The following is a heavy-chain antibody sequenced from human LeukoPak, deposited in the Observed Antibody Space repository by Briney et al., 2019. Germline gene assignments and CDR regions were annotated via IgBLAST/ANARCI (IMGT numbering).Heavy chain of an antibody. CDR3: ASRPCGGDCRSTYYYYGMDV. CDR1: GFTFRSYA. D-gene: IGHD2-21*02. CDR2: ISYDGNTR. Sequence: GGSLRLSCAVSGFTFRSYAIHWVRQAPGKGLEWVAFISYDGNTRYYSDSVRGRFTISRDNSQNTLHLQMDSLRAEDTAVYYCASRPCGGDCRSTYYYYGMDVWGQGTTVTVSS. V-gene: IGHV3-30-3*01. J-gene: IGHJ6*02.